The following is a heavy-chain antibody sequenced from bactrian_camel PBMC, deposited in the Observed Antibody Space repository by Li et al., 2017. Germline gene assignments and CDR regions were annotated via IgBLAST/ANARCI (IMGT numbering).Heavy chain of an antibody. Sequence: HVQLVESGGGSVQAGGSLRLSCVMSGYAYTSACMAWFRQVPGKEREGVAAIMIVGATTYYADSVKGRFTVSRDNDKMIVYLQMNDLRPEDTAMYSCAARDGRCGYDGDYDRPPWEGWQGSGYWARGPRSPSP. CDR2: IMIVGATT. D-gene: IGHD4*01. V-gene: IGHV3S1*01. CDR1: GYAYTSAC. J-gene: IGHJ4*01.